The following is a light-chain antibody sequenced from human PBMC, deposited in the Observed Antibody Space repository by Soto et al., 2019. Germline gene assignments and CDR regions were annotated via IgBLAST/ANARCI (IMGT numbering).Light chain of an antibody. CDR3: SSYTSSTTLYF. Sequence: QSALTQPASVSGSPGQSITISCTGTSSDVGGYNYVSWYQQHPGKAPKLMIYDVSNRPSGVSNRFSGSKSGNTASLTISGLQAEDEADYCCSSYTSSTTLYFFGTGTKVTVL. J-gene: IGLJ1*01. CDR1: SSDVGGYNY. V-gene: IGLV2-14*01. CDR2: DVS.